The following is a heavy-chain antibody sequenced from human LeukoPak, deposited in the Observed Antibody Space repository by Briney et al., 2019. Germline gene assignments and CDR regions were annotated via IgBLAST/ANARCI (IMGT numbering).Heavy chain of an antibody. CDR3: ARHYGP. CDR1: GGSISSYH. D-gene: IGHD3-10*01. Sequence: SETLSLTCTVSGGSISSYHWTWMRQAPGKGLEWIGSIYYSGSTYYNPSLKSRVTISVDTSKNQFSLKLNSVTATDTAVYYCARHYGPWGQGTLVTVSS. V-gene: IGHV4-59*08. J-gene: IGHJ4*02. CDR2: IYYSGST.